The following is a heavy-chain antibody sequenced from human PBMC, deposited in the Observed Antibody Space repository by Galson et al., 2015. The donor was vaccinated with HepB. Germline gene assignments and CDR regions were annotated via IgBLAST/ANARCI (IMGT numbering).Heavy chain of an antibody. CDR2: INPSNGKT. V-gene: IGHV1-18*01. J-gene: IGHJ4*02. CDR3: ARGGMATIGGPTLDY. Sequence: SVKVSCKAYRYTFTKFGISWVRQAPGQGLEWMGWINPSNGKTNYVQKFQGRVVMTTDTSTSTAYMELRRLRSDDTAVYYCARGGMATIGGPTLDYWGQGTLVTVSS. D-gene: IGHD5-24*01. CDR1: RYTFTKFG.